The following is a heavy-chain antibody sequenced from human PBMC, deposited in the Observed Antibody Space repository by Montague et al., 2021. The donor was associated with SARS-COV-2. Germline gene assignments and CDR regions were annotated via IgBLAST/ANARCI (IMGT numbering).Heavy chain of an antibody. V-gene: IGHV4-59*01. CDR1: GGSISTYY. CDR3: ARLPYDNSYGMDV. Sequence: SETLSLTCTVSGGSISTYYWNRIRQFPGKGLEWIGYIDYSGSTNYDPSPQSRVIISVDRSKIQFSLKLNSVTAADTAIYYCARLPYDNSYGMDVWGQGTTVTVSS. J-gene: IGHJ6*02. CDR2: IDYSGST. D-gene: IGHD3-9*01.